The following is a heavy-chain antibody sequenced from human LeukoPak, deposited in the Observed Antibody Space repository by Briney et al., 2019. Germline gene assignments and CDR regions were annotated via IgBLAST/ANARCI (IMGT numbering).Heavy chain of an antibody. D-gene: IGHD3-16*02. V-gene: IGHV4-4*07. Sequence: ASETLSLICSVSGGSLRSYWWSWIRQPARKGTEFIGRIYTTGRTNYNPSLKSRVSMSVDTSKNKFSLELRSVTAADTAVYFCARAGYTISSYRFDYWGQGALVTVSS. CDR1: GGSLRSYW. CDR2: IYTTGRT. CDR3: ARAGYTISSYRFDY. J-gene: IGHJ4*02.